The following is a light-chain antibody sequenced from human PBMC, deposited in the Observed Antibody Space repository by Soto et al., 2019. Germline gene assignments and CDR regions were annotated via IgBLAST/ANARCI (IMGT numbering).Light chain of an antibody. CDR3: HQYGISP. CDR1: QSVTSDY. J-gene: IGKJ4*01. V-gene: IGKV3-20*01. CDR2: GAS. Sequence: EIVLTQSPGTLSLSPGERATLSCRASQSVTSDYLAWYQQKPGQAPRLLIYGASRRATGIPDRFRGSGSGTEFSLTISRLEPEDFAVYYCHQYGISPFGGGTKVEIK.